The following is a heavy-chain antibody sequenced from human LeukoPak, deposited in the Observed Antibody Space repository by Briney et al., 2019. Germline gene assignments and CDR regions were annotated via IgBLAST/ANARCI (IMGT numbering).Heavy chain of an antibody. V-gene: IGHV4-59*01. CDR1: GGSISTYY. D-gene: IGHD1-1*01. J-gene: IGHJ6*03. CDR3: ARGRVSSSTWYSTYYYYFYMDV. Sequence: PSETLSLTFTVSGGSISTYYWSWIRQPPGKGLEWIGYVDHTGSTNFNPSLNGRVSISRDTTKNLFSLRLRSVTAADTAVYFCARGRVSSSTWYSTYYYYFYMDVWDKGTTVTVSS. CDR2: VDHTGST.